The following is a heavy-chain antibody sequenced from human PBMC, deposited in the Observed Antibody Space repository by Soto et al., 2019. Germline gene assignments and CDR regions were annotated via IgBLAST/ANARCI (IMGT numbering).Heavy chain of an antibody. D-gene: IGHD6-19*01. J-gene: IGHJ4*02. V-gene: IGHV1-2*02. CDR2: INPNSGGT. CDR1: GYTLTGYY. Sequence: ASVKVSCKASGYTLTGYYMHWVRQAPGQGLEWMGWINPNSGGTNYAQKFQGRVTMTRDTSISTAYMELSRLRSDDTAVYYCARDPRGGGWYIPYYFDYWGQGTLVTVSS. CDR3: ARDPRGGGWYIPYYFDY.